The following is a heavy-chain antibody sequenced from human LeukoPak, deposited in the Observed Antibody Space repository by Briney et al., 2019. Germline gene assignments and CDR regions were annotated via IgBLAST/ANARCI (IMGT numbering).Heavy chain of an antibody. D-gene: IGHD3-10*01. Sequence: GESLKISCKGSGYSFTNYWIAWVRQMPGKGLEWMGIIYPGDSDTRYSLSFQGQVTISADKSISTAYLQWSSLKASDTAMFYCARPSVDGSGSYPYWGQGTLVTVSS. CDR3: ARPSVDGSGSYPY. J-gene: IGHJ4*02. V-gene: IGHV5-51*01. CDR2: IYPGDSDT. CDR1: GYSFTNYW.